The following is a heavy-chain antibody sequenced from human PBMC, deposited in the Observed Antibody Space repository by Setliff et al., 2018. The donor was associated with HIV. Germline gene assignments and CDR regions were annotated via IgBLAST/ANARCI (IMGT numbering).Heavy chain of an antibody. CDR3: ARKVRGVRVYAFDI. V-gene: IGHV3-7*05. D-gene: IGHD3-10*01. CDR1: GFTSSTYG. CDR2: INEDGSQK. J-gene: IGHJ3*02. Sequence: GGSLRLSCAASGFTSSTYGMSWVRQAPGKGLEWVANINEDGSQKYYVDSVKGRFTISRDNAKKSLYLQMNSLRAEDMAVYYCARKVRGVRVYAFDIWGQGTMVTVSS.